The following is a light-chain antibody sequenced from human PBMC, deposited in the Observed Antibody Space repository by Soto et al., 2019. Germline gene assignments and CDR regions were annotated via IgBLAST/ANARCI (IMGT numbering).Light chain of an antibody. CDR1: KLGDKY. Sequence: YALTQPPSVSVSPGQTASITCSGDKLGDKYACWYQQKPGQSPVLVIYQDSKRPSGIPERFSGSNSGNTATLTISGTQAMDEADYYCQAWDSSTVVFGGGTKLTVL. J-gene: IGLJ2*01. V-gene: IGLV3-1*01. CDR3: QAWDSSTVV. CDR2: QDS.